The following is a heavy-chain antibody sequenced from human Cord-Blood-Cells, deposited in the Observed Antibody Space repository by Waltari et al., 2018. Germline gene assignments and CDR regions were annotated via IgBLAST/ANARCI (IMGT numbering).Heavy chain of an antibody. CDR1: GGSISSYY. V-gene: IGHV4-4*07. CDR3: ARDRGHMTTDAFDI. Sequence: QVQLQESGPGLVKPSETLSLTCTVSGGSISSYYWSWIRPPAEKGLEWIGRIYTSGSTNYNPSLKSRVTMSVDTSKNQFSLKLSSVTAADTAVYYCARDRGHMTTDAFDIWGQGTMVTVSS. J-gene: IGHJ3*02. CDR2: IYTSGST. D-gene: IGHD3-10*01.